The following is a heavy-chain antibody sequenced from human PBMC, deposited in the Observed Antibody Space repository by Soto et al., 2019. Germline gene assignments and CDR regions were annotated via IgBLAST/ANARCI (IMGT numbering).Heavy chain of an antibody. J-gene: IGHJ5*02. CDR2: ISSSGGST. V-gene: IGHV3-23*01. CDR1: GFTFSNYA. CDR3: AKKIASAGRPTLFDP. D-gene: IGHD6-13*01. Sequence: PGGSLRLSCAASGFTFSNYAMNWVRQAPGKGLEWVSTISSSGGSTYYADSVKGRFTISRDNSKNTLYLQMNSLRAEDTSVYNCAKKIASAGRPTLFDPWGQGSLVTVSS.